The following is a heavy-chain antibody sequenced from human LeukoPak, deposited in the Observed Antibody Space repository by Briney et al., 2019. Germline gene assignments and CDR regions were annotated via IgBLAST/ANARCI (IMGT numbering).Heavy chain of an antibody. V-gene: IGHV3-48*03. Sequence: PGGSLRLSCAASGFISSNYEMNWVRQTPGKGLEWVSYISDHGKSRNYVDSVKGRFTISRDNAKNSLYLQMNSLRVEDTAIYFCARARIAAPLLDYWGQGTLVNVSS. CDR2: ISDHGKSR. J-gene: IGHJ4*02. CDR3: ARARIAAPLLDY. CDR1: GFISSNYE. D-gene: IGHD6-13*01.